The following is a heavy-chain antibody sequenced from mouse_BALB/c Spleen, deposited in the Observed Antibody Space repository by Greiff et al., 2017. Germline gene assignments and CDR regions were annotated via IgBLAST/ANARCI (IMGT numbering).Heavy chain of an antibody. V-gene: IGHV1-7*01. J-gene: IGHJ3*01. Sequence: VQLQQSGAELAKPGASVKMSCKASGYTFTSYWMHWVKQRPGQGLEWIGYINPSTGYTEYNQKFKDKATLTADKSSSTAYMQLSSLTSEDSAVYYCARGYYGSSYGAYWGQGTLVTVSA. CDR1: GYTFTSYW. CDR2: INPSTGYT. D-gene: IGHD1-1*01. CDR3: ARGYYGSSYGAY.